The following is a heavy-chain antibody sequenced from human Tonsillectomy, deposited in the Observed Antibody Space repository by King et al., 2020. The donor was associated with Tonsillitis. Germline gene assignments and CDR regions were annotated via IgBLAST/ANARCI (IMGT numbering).Heavy chain of an antibody. Sequence: VQLVESGGGLVQPGGSLRLSCAASGFTFISYWMHWDRQVPGKGLVWVSRINSDESSTSYADSVKGRFTISRDNDENTLYLQMNSLRADDTAVYYCARLNSGYIYWAFDIWGQGTMVTGSS. D-gene: IGHD5-12*01. CDR1: GFTFISYW. V-gene: IGHV3-74*01. CDR2: INSDESST. J-gene: IGHJ3*02. CDR3: ARLNSGYIYWAFDI.